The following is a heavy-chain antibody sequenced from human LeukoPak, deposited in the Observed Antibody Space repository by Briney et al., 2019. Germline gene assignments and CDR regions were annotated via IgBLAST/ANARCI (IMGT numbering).Heavy chain of an antibody. V-gene: IGHV4-59*12. J-gene: IGHJ4*02. D-gene: IGHD5-18*01. CDR1: GGSISSYY. CDR3: AREYSYGDYYFDY. CDR2: IYYSGST. Sequence: PSETLSLTCTVSGGSISSYYWGWVRQPPGKGLEWIGYIYYSGSTNYNPSLKSRVTISVDTSKNQFSLKLSSVTAADTAVYYCAREYSYGDYYFDYWGQGTLVTVSS.